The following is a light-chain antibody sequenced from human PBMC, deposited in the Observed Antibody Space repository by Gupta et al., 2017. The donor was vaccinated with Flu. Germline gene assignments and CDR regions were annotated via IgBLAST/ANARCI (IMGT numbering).Light chain of an antibody. J-gene: IGLJ3*02. CDR1: SSNIGSNA. Sequence: TRFCWESSSNIGSNAVNCYQQPAGGPPNLIMGKNNRWPAVVPECFSGTKCDTAASMAISGHQEDDEADYYCSPGDDSQNGVMFGGGTRLTVL. V-gene: IGLV1-44*01. CDR3: SPGDDSQNGVM. CDR2: KNN.